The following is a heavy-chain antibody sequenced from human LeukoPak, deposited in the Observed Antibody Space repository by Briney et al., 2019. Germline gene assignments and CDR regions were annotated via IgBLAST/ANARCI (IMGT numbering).Heavy chain of an antibody. J-gene: IGHJ5*02. Sequence: SETLSLTCTVSGGSISSYYWSWIRQPAGKGLEWIGRIYTSGSTNYNPSLKSRVTMSVDTSKNQFSLNLSSVTAADTAVYYCARGVGYDFWSGRYGNWFDPWGQGTLVTVSS. CDR1: GGSISSYY. CDR3: ARGVGYDFWSGRYGNWFDP. D-gene: IGHD3-3*01. V-gene: IGHV4-4*07. CDR2: IYTSGST.